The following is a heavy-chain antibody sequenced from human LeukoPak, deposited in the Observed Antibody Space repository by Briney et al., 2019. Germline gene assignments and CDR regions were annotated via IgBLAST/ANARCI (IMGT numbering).Heavy chain of an antibody. J-gene: IGHJ3*02. CDR2: IYYRGST. CDR3: ARRRLFLAHAFDI. D-gene: IGHD4/OR15-4a*01. V-gene: IGHV4-39*07. CDR1: GGSISSSSYY. Sequence: SETLSLTCTVSGGSISSSSYYWGWIRQPPGKGLEWIGSIYYRGSTYYNPSLKSRVTISVDTSENQFSLKLTSVTVADTAVYYCARRRLFLAHAFDIWGQGTMVTVSS.